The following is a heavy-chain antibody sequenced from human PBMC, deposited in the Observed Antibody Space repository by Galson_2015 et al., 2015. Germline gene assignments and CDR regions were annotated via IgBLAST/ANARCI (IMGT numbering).Heavy chain of an antibody. V-gene: IGHV1-18*01. CDR3: AADQAYGDSEPKDAFGI. Sequence: SVKVSCKASGYTFTSYGISWVRQAPGQGLEWMGWISAYNGNTNYAQKFQERVTITRDMSSSTAYMELSSLRSEDTAVYYCAADQAYGDSEPKDAFGIWGQGTMVTASS. CDR2: ISAYNGNT. CDR1: GYTFTSYG. D-gene: IGHD4-17*01. J-gene: IGHJ3*02.